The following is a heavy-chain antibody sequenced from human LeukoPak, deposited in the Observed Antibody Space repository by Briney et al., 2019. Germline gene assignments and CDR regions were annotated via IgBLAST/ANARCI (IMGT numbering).Heavy chain of an antibody. Sequence: GGSLRLSCAASGFIFNTYSMNWVRQAPGEGLEWVSSISSSNDYIYYADSVKGRFTISRDNAKNSLYLQMNSLRAEDTAVYYCARVGSYESSGYPYYYYYYMDVWGKGTTVTVSS. D-gene: IGHD3-22*01. V-gene: IGHV3-21*01. CDR1: GFIFNTYS. J-gene: IGHJ6*03. CDR2: ISSSNDYI. CDR3: ARVGSYESSGYPYYYYYYMDV.